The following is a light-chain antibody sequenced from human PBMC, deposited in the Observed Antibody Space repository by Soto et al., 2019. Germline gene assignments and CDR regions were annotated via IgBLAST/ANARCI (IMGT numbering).Light chain of an antibody. Sequence: DIVMTQSPDSLAVSLGERATINCKSSQSLLYSSNNKNYLAWYQQRPGQPPKLLIYWASTRESGVPDRFSGSGSETDFTLTIRSRQAEDVAVYYCQQYYSAPPLYTFGQGTKLEI. CDR3: QQYYSAPPLYT. J-gene: IGKJ2*01. CDR1: QSLLYSSNNKNY. V-gene: IGKV4-1*01. CDR2: WAS.